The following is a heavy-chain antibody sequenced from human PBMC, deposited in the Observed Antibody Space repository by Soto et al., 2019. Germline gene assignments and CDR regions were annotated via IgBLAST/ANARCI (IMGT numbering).Heavy chain of an antibody. D-gene: IGHD6-19*01. Sequence: SVKVSCKTSGGTFSSYTISWVRQAPGQGLEWMGRIIPILGIANYAQKFQGRVTITADKSTSTAYMELSSLRSEDTAVYYCARAIAVAAYYYGMDVWGQGTTVTAP. V-gene: IGHV1-69*02. CDR2: IIPILGIA. CDR3: ARAIAVAAYYYGMDV. CDR1: GGTFSSYT. J-gene: IGHJ6*02.